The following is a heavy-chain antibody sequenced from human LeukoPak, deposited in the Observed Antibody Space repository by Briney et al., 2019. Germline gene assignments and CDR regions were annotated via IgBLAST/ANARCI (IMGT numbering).Heavy chain of an antibody. CDR3: ARDLTATSSGWYSGYFDY. CDR1: GGSISSTNYL. V-gene: IGHV3-30*02. D-gene: IGHD6-19*01. Sequence: QPSETLSLTCTVSGGSISSTNYLWGWIRQPPGKGLEWVAFIRYDGSNKYYADSVKGRFTISRDNAKNSLYLQMNSLRAEDTAVYYCARDLTATSSGWYSGYFDYWGQGTLVTVSS. CDR2: IRYDGSNK. J-gene: IGHJ4*02.